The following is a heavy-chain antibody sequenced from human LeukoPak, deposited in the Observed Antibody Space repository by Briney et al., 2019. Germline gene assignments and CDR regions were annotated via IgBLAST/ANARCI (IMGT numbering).Heavy chain of an antibody. D-gene: IGHD5-18*01. Sequence: SRTLSLTCAISGDSVSSNSAAWNWIRQSPSRGLEWLGRTYYRSKWYNDYAVSVKSRITFNPDTSKNQFSLQLNSVTPEDTAVYHCARGPSSFVDTAMEDWGQGTLVTVSS. CDR2: TYYRSKWYN. J-gene: IGHJ4*02. V-gene: IGHV6-1*01. CDR3: ARGPSSFVDTAMED. CDR1: GDSVSSNSAA.